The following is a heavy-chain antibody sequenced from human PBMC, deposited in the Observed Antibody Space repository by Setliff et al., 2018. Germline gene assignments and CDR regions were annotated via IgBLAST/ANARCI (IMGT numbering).Heavy chain of an antibody. CDR3: ARVLFHCSSTSCYLDAFDI. CDR2: ISAYNGNT. D-gene: IGHD2-2*01. V-gene: IGHV1-18*01. Sequence: ASVKVSCKASGGTFSSYAISWVRQAPGQGLEWMGWISAYNGNTNCAQKLQGRVTMTTDTSTSTAYMELRSLRSDDTAVYYCARVLFHCSSTSCYLDAFDIWGQGTMVTVSS. J-gene: IGHJ3*02. CDR1: GGTFSSYA.